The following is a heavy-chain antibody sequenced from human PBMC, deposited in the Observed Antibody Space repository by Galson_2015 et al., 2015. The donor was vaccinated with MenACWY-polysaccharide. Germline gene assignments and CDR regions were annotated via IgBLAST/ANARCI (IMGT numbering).Heavy chain of an antibody. J-gene: IGHJ5*02. D-gene: IGHD6-25*01. Sequence: SLRLSCAASGFTFSHYGMHWVRQAPGKGLEWVAVFWYDGSNKYYADSVNGRFTISRDNSKNTLYLQMNSLRAEDTAMYYCVRDVGGIAAAGTKGWFDPWGQGSLVTVSS. CDR1: GFTFSHYG. V-gene: IGHV3-33*01. CDR3: VRDVGGIAAAGTKGWFDP. CDR2: FWYDGSNK.